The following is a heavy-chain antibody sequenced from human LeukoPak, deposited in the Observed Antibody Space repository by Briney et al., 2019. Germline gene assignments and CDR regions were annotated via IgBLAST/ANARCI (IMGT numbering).Heavy chain of an antibody. CDR2: IYHSGIT. CDR1: GYSIRSGFY. J-gene: IGHJ4*02. V-gene: IGHV4-38-2*02. D-gene: IGHD3-9*01. CDR3: ARAVGSFDWLPLFDY. Sequence: SETLSLTCTVSGYSIRSGFYWGWIRQPPGKGLEWIGNIYHSGITYYTPSLKSRVTISADTSKNQFYLKLSSVTAADTAVYYCARAVGSFDWLPLFDYWGQGTLVTVSS.